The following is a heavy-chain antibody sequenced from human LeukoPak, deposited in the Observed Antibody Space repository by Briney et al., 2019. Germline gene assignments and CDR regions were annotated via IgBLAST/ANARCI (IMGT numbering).Heavy chain of an antibody. CDR1: GFTFDEHA. CDR3: AKDNSAGTTAQLDY. CDR2: ISWNSGSI. D-gene: IGHD1-1*01. Sequence: GRSLRLSCAGSGFTFDEHAMHWVRQAPGKGLEWVSGISWNSGSIGYADSVKGRFTISRDNAKNSLYLQMNSLRAEDTALYYCAKDNSAGTTAQLDYWGQGTLVTVSS. J-gene: IGHJ4*02. V-gene: IGHV3-9*01.